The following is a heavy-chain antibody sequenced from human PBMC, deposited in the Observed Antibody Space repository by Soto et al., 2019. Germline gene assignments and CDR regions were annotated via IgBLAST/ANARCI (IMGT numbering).Heavy chain of an antibody. D-gene: IGHD6-19*01. CDR1: GGSVSRQPAA. CDR3: ARGVAGSGFDL. CDR2: TYYRSNWRH. J-gene: IGHJ4*02. Sequence: PSPPFSHSGGSVSRQPAACELIRSSPSRGLEWLGRTYYRSNWRHDYAVSVKSRITVNPDTSKNHLSLQLNSVTPDDTAVYYCARGVAGSGFDLWGQGTLVTVSS. V-gene: IGHV6-1*01.